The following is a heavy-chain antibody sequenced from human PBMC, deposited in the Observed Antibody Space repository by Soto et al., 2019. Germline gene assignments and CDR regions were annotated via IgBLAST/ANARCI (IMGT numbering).Heavy chain of an antibody. V-gene: IGHV5-51*03. J-gene: IGHJ3*02. D-gene: IGHD2-2*01. Sequence: EVQLVQSGAEVKKPGESLKISCKGSGYSFTSYWIGWVRQMPGKGLEWMGIIYPGDSDTRYSPSFQGQVTISADKSIRTAYLQWSSLNASDTAMYYCARRPHCSSTSCYGGGYAFDIWGQGTMVTVSS. CDR2: IYPGDSDT. CDR1: GYSFTSYW. CDR3: ARRPHCSSTSCYGGGYAFDI.